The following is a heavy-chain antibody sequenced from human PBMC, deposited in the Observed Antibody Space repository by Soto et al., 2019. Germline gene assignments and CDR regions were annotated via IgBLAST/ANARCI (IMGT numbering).Heavy chain of an antibody. J-gene: IGHJ5*02. D-gene: IGHD2-15*01. CDR3: AAQLLLYNWFDP. V-gene: IGHV4-59*01. Sequence: SETLSLTCIVSGGSISNYYWSWIRQPPGKGLEWIGYIYYSGSTNYNPSLKSRVTISVDTSKNQFSLKLSSVTAADTAVYYCAAQLLLYNWFDPWGQGTLVTVSS. CDR2: IYYSGST. CDR1: GGSISNYY.